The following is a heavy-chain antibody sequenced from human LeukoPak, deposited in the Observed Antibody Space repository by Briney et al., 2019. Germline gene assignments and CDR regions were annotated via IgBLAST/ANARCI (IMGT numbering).Heavy chain of an antibody. V-gene: IGHV3-23*01. J-gene: IGHJ6*03. CDR3: ARDQEWELLLYYYYYMDV. D-gene: IGHD1-26*01. CDR1: GFTFSSYA. Sequence: GGSLRLSCAASGFTFSSYAMSWVRQAPGKGLEWVSAISGSGGSTYYADSVKGRFTISRDNSKNTLYLQMNSLRAEDTAVYYCARDQEWELLLYYYYYMDVWGKGTTVTVSS. CDR2: ISGSGGST.